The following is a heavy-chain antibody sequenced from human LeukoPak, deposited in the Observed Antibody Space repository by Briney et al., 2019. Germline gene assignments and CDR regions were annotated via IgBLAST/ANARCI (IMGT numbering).Heavy chain of an antibody. CDR1: GLSISANS. CDR3: ERGARSSDY. D-gene: IGHD3-10*01. J-gene: IGHJ4*02. CDR2: IYNSVTT. V-gene: IGHV4-59*13. Sequence: PSETLSLTCTVSGLSISANSWSWIRQPPGKGLEWIGYIYNSVTTNYNPSLTSRVTISVDTSKNQLSLKLSSATAADTAVYYCERGARSSDYWGQGTLVTVSS.